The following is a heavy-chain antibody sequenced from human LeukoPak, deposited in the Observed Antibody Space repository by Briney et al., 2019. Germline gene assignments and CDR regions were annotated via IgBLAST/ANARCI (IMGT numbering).Heavy chain of an antibody. CDR3: ARDSPGYGAYDFD. CDR2: IKEDGSAK. V-gene: IGHV3-7*01. D-gene: IGHD5-12*01. Sequence: GSLRLSCAASGFSFSSYWMSWVRQAPGKGLEWVANIKEDGSAKYYVDSVKGRFTISRDNAKNSLYLQMNSLSAEDTAVYYCARDSPGYGAYDFDWGQGTLVTVSS. CDR1: GFSFSSYW. J-gene: IGHJ4*02.